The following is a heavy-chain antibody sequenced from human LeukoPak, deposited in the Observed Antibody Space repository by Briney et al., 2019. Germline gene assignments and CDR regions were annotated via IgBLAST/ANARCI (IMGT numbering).Heavy chain of an antibody. CDR2: IYYSGST. D-gene: IGHD3-10*01. CDR1: GGSISSYY. CDR3: ARDTGSGFL. V-gene: IGHV4-59*01. J-gene: IGHJ4*02. Sequence: PSETLSLTCTVSGGSISSYYWSWIRQPPGKGLEWIGYIYYSGSTNYNPSLKSRVTISVDTSKNQFSLKLSSVTAADTAVYYCARDTGSGFLWGQGTLVTVSS.